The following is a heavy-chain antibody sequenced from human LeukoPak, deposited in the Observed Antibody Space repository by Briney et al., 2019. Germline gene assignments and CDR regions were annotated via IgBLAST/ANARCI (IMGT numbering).Heavy chain of an antibody. D-gene: IGHD7-27*01. J-gene: IGHJ4*02. CDR3: ARDRNYWGFDY. Sequence: PSQTLSLTCAVSGGSISSGSYSWSWIRQPPGKGLEWIGYIYPRGSTYYNPSLKSRVTISVDTSKNQFSLKLSSVTAADTAVYYCARDRNYWGFDYWGQGTLVTVSS. CDR1: GGSISSGSYS. V-gene: IGHV4-30-2*01. CDR2: IYPRGST.